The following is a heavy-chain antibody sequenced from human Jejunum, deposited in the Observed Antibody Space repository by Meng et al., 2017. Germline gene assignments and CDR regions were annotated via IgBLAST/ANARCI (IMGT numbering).Heavy chain of an antibody. Sequence: GESLKISCAASGFRFNNFVMNWVRQAPGKGLEWVSSINGDGDITFYAESVKGRFTISRDNSKNTLYLQMSSLRADDTAVYFCAKRGDCGGDCYPSWGQGTLVTGSS. J-gene: IGHJ5*02. V-gene: IGHV3-23*01. CDR2: INGDGDIT. D-gene: IGHD2-21*01. CDR3: AKRGDCGGDCYPS. CDR1: GFRFNNFV.